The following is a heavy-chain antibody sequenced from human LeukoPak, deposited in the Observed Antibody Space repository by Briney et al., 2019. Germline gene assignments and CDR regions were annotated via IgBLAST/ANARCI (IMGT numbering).Heavy chain of an antibody. Sequence: PSETLSLTCTVSGGSISSGDYYWSWIRQPPGKGLEWIGYIYYSGSTYYNPSLKSRVTISVDTSKNQFSLKLSSVTAADTAVYYCARFEDTAMASFDYWGQGTLVTVSS. CDR1: GGSISSGDYY. CDR3: ARFEDTAMASFDY. J-gene: IGHJ4*02. V-gene: IGHV4-30-4*08. CDR2: IYYSGST. D-gene: IGHD5-18*01.